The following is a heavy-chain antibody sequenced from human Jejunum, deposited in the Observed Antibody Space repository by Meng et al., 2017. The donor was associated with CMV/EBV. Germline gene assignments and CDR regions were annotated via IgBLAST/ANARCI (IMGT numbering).Heavy chain of an antibody. CDR2: VYYSEST. Sequence: VSGGFRSSDYWGWIRQPPGKGLEWIGYVYYSESTKYNPSLKSRVSISVDTSKNQVSLKVNSVTAADTAVYYCARDAYSYGLGWFDPWGQGSLVTVSS. V-gene: IGHV4-59*01. CDR1: GGFRSSDY. CDR3: ARDAYSYGLGWFDP. J-gene: IGHJ5*02. D-gene: IGHD5-18*01.